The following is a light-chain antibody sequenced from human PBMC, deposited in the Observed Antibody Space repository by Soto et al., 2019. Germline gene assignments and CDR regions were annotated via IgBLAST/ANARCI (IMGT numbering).Light chain of an antibody. CDR2: AAS. J-gene: IGKJ4*01. V-gene: IGKV1-12*01. CDR1: QSVSTC. Sequence: DIQMTQSPSSLSASIGDRVTISCRASQSVSTCLVWYQQKPGKAPKLLIYAASSLQSGVPSRFSGSGYGTDFTLTISSLQPEDSATYYCQQADSFPLSFGGGTKVEI. CDR3: QQADSFPLS.